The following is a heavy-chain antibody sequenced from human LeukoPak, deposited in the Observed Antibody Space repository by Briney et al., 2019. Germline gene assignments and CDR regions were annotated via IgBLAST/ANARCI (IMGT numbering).Heavy chain of an antibody. CDR1: GFTFSSYE. V-gene: IGHV3-23*01. CDR2: ISGDGAST. D-gene: IGHD3-10*01. CDR3: AEGFYFSGGPLHTFDG. Sequence: GGSLRLSCAASGFTFSSYEMNWVRQAPGKGLEWVSGISGDGASTHYAESVKGQFTISRDNSQNTLFLQMNILRVEDTATYYCAEGFYFSGGPLHTFDGLGQGTMVTVFS. J-gene: IGHJ3*01.